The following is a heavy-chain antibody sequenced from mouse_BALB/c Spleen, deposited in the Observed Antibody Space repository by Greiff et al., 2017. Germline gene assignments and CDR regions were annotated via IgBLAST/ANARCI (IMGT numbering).Heavy chain of an antibody. D-gene: IGHD2-4*01. CDR1: GFNIKDTY. Sequence: VQLQQSGAELVKPGASVKLSCTASGFNIKDTYMHWVKQRPEQGLEWIGRIDPANGNTKYDPKFQGKATITADTSSNTAYLQLSSLTSEDTAVYYCARSELRTGFAYWGQGTLVTVSA. V-gene: IGHV14-3*02. CDR2: IDPANGNT. J-gene: IGHJ3*01. CDR3: ARSELRTGFAY.